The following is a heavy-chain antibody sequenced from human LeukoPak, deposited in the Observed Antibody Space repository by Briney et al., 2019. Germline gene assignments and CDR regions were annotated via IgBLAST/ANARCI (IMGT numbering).Heavy chain of an antibody. CDR2: IREDGSEQ. CDR3: ARVAVIYYYYMEV. V-gene: IGHV3-7*01. J-gene: IGHJ6*03. D-gene: IGHD2/OR15-2a*01. CDR1: GFTFSTYW. Sequence: GGSLRLSCAASGFTFSTYWMSWVRQAPGKGLEWVANIREDGSEQYYVDSVKGRFTISRDNAKNSLHLQMNSLRAEDTAVYYCARVAVIYYYYMEVWGKGTTVTVSS.